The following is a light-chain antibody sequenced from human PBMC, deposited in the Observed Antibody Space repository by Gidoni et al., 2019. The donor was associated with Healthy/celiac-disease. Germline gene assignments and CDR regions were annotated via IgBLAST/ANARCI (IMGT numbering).Light chain of an antibody. CDR1: QSISSN. J-gene: IGKJ1*01. CDR2: GAS. Sequence: EIVMTQSAATLSVSPGEGATLFCRASQSISSNLAWYQQNPGQAPRLLIYGASTRATGIPARFSGSVSVTEFTLTILSLQSEDFAVYYCQQYYNSPPRTFGQGTKVEIK. CDR3: QQYYNSPPRT. V-gene: IGKV3-15*01.